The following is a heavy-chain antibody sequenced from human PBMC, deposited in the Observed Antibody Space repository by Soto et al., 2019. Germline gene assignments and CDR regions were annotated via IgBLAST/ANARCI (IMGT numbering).Heavy chain of an antibody. J-gene: IGHJ4*02. CDR1: GFTFSDYN. CDR2: ISTSGRTT. V-gene: IGHV3-11*01. D-gene: IGHD3-10*01. CDR3: ARLEVRGAYHFDY. Sequence: PGGSLRLSCAPSGFTFSDYNMIWIRQAPGKGLEWVSYISTSGRTTYYPDSGKGRFTISRDNAKSSLYLQMNSLRAEDTAVYYCARLEVRGAYHFDYWGQGTLVTVSS.